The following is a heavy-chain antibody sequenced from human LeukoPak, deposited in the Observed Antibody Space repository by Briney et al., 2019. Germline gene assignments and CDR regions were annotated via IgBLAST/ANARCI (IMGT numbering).Heavy chain of an antibody. CDR1: GYTLTELS. V-gene: IGHV1-24*01. J-gene: IGHJ5*02. CDR3: ATGYCSSTSCYRDEEGLDP. Sequence: ASVKVSCKVSGYTLTELSMHWVRQAPGKGLEWMGGFDPEDGETIYAQKFQGRVTMTEDTSTDTAYMELSSLRSEDTAVYYCATGYCSSTSCYRDEEGLDPWGQGTLVTVSS. CDR2: FDPEDGET. D-gene: IGHD2-2*02.